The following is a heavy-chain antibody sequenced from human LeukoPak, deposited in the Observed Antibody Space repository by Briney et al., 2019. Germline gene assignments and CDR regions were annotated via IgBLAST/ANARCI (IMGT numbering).Heavy chain of an antibody. CDR3: ARLISYSSSGGLALDY. J-gene: IGHJ4*02. D-gene: IGHD6-13*01. CDR1: GDSNTSNY. V-gene: IGHV4-59*08. Sequence: SETLSLTCTVSGDSNTSNYWSWVRQPPGEGLEWIGYIFYSGSTHYNPSLKSRVTISLDTPKNQFSLMLNSVAASDTAIYYCARLISYSSSGGLALDYWGQGTLVTVSS. CDR2: IFYSGST.